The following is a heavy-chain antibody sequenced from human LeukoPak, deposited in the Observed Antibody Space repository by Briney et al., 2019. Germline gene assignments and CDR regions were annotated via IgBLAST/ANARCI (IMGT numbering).Heavy chain of an antibody. CDR2: IYHSGST. CDR3: ARVGYCSGGSCYER. D-gene: IGHD2-15*01. CDR1: GYSISSGYY. V-gene: IGHV4-38-2*02. J-gene: IGHJ4*02. Sequence: PSETLPLTCTVSGYSISSGYYWGWIRQPPGKGLEWIGSIYHSGSTYYNPSLKSRVTISVDTSKNQFSLKLSSVTAADTAVYYCARVGYCSGGSCYERWGQGTLVTVSS.